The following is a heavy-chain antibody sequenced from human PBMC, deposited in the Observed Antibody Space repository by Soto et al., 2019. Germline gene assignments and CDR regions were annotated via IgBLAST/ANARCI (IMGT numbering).Heavy chain of an antibody. Sequence: EVQLVESGGGLVQPGGSLRLTCAASGFTFRSFDFHWVRQATGKGLAWVATIGTIGDTYYPVSVKGRFTVSRENAKSSVSLQMGSLRVGDTGVYFCVRGQEVGAHFFDSWGQGTPVTVSS. CDR1: GFTFRSFD. D-gene: IGHD2-15*01. CDR2: IGTIGDT. CDR3: VRGQEVGAHFFDS. V-gene: IGHV3-13*01. J-gene: IGHJ4*02.